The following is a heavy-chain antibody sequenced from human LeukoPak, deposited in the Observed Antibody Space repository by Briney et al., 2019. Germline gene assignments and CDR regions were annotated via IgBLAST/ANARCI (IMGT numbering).Heavy chain of an antibody. CDR2: IIPIFGTA. CDR1: GGTFSSYA. J-gene: IGHJ6*02. Sequence: SVKVSCKASGGTFSSYAISWVRQALGQGLEWMGGIIPIFGTANYAQKFQGRVTITADESTSTAYMELSSLRSEDTAVYYCAREDCSSTSCYLDYYYYGMDVWGQGTTVTVSS. CDR3: AREDCSSTSCYLDYYYYGMDV. D-gene: IGHD2-2*01. V-gene: IGHV1-69*13.